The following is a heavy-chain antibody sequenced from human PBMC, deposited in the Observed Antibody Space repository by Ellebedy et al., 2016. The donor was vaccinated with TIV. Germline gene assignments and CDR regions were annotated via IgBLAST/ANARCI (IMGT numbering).Heavy chain of an antibody. CDR3: VRELAGDDAFDM. D-gene: IGHD6-19*01. Sequence: PGGSLRLSCAASGFLFNKSWMSWVRQAPGKGLEWVANIKQDGSEKNYAESVKGPFTISRDNGNNTLYLQMSSLRAEDTAVYYCVRELAGDDAFDMWGQGTMVTVSS. CDR2: IKQDGSEK. CDR1: GFLFNKSW. J-gene: IGHJ3*02. V-gene: IGHV3-7*01.